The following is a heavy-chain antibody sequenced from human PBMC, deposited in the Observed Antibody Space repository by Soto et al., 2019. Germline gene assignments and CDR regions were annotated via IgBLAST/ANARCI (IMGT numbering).Heavy chain of an antibody. J-gene: IGHJ2*01. CDR1: GFPFSSYA. Sequence: SCAASGFPFSSYAMHWVRQAPGKGLEWVAVISYDGSNKYYADSVKGRFTISRDNSKNTLYLQMNSLRAEDTAVYYCARVEGVTTDWYFDLWGRGTLVTVSS. CDR3: ARVEGVTTDWYFDL. CDR2: ISYDGSNK. D-gene: IGHD4-17*01. V-gene: IGHV3-30-3*01.